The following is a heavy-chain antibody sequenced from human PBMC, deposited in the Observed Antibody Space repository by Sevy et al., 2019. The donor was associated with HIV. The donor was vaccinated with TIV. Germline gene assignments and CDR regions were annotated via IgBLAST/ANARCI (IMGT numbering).Heavy chain of an antibody. CDR3: ARVTIAAAGPDDY. V-gene: IGHV3-30-3*01. CDR1: GFTFSNYV. J-gene: IGHJ4*02. CDR2: ISYDGSNR. D-gene: IGHD6-13*01. Sequence: GGSLRLSCAASGFTFSNYVMHWVRQAPGKGLEWVADISYDGSNRYYADSVKGRFTISRDNSKNTLYLQMNSLRGEDTAMYYCARVTIAAAGPDDYWGQGTLVTVSS.